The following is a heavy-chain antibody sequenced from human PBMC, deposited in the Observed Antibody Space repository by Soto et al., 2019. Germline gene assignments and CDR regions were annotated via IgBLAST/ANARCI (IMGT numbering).Heavy chain of an antibody. D-gene: IGHD6-13*01. Sequence: GSLRLSCAASGFGFSSYAMGWVRQAPGKGLEWVSAISDSGYSTYYADTVRGRFTISRDNSKDTLYLQMDSLRAEDTAVFYCAKGSADGIPYYFDYWGQGTLVTVS. V-gene: IGHV3-23*01. CDR2: ISDSGYST. CDR1: GFGFSSYA. J-gene: IGHJ4*02. CDR3: AKGSADGIPYYFDY.